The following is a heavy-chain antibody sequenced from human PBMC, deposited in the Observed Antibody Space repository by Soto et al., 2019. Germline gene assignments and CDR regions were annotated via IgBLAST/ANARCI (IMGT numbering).Heavy chain of an antibody. CDR3: ARDIVGATDAFDI. V-gene: IGHV1-46*01. D-gene: IGHD1-26*01. CDR2: INPSGGST. J-gene: IGHJ3*02. Sequence: ASVKVSCKASGYTFTSYYMHWVRQAPGQGLEWMGIINPSGGSTSYAQKFQGRVTMTRDTPTSTVYMELSSLRSEDTAVYYCARDIVGATDAFDIWGQGTMVTVS. CDR1: GYTFTSYY.